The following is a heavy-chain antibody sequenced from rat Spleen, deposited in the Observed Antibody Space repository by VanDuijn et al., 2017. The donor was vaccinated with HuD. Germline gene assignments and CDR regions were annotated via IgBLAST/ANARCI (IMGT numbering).Heavy chain of an antibody. D-gene: IGHD4-1*01. CDR1: GFTFSRYW. CDR2: IDPDGGSA. CDR3: AKDLNHGHPDY. Sequence: EVQLVESGGALVQPGRSLKLSCVASGFTFSRYWMYWIRQVPGKGLEWVSSIDPDGGSAHYPDSVKGRFTISRDNAKNTVYLQMNSLRSEDTATYYCAKDLNHGHPDYWGHGVMVTVSS. J-gene: IGHJ2*01. V-gene: IGHV5-58*01.